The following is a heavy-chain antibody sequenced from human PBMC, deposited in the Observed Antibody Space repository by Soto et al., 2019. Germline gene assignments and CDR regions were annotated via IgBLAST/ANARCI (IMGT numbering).Heavy chain of an antibody. D-gene: IGHD1-1*01. CDR1: WFSLSTIGVG. V-gene: IGHV2-5*02. CDR3: AHEGTGLGAFDI. J-gene: IGHJ3*02. Sequence: QITLKESGPTLVKPTQPLTLTCTFSWFSLSTIGVGVGWVRQPPGKALEWMALIYWGDDTRYSPYLKGRLTIPSATYKNQLVITRRRTDPVYTGTYYGAHEGTGLGAFDIWGQGTIVTVSS. CDR2: IYWGDDT.